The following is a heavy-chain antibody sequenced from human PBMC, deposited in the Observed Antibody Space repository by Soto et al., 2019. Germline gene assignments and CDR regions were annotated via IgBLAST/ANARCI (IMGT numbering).Heavy chain of an antibody. CDR1: GGSLSNHY. D-gene: IGHD6-6*01. V-gene: IGHV4-34*01. CDR3: ARAVSVRQDGYYYYGMDV. Sequence: SETLSLTCAVYGGSLSNHYWSWIRQSPGKGLEWIGEINHSGITNYNPSLKNRVSISLDTSRNQFPLLLASVTAADTAAYYCARAVSVRQDGYYYYGMDVWGQGTTVTVSS. CDR2: INHSGIT. J-gene: IGHJ6*02.